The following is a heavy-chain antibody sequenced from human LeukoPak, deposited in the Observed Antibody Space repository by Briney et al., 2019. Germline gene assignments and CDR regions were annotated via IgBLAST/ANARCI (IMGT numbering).Heavy chain of an antibody. D-gene: IGHD3-3*01. J-gene: IGHJ2*01. CDR2: ISAGGSST. CDR3: AKMRDFWSGCLGYFDL. CDR1: GFTFSSYA. Sequence: PGVSLRLSRAASGFTFSSYAMSYVRQAPGKGMEWVSAISAGGSSTYSADSVKGRFTISRDNSKNTLYLRMNSLRAEDTAVYYCAKMRDFWSGCLGYFDLWGRGTLVTVSS. V-gene: IGHV3-23*01.